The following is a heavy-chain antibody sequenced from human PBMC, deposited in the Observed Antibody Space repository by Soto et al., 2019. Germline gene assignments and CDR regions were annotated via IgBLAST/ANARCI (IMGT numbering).Heavy chain of an antibody. Sequence: ASVNVSCKASGYTFTSYGISWVRQAPGQGLEWMGWISAYNGNTNYAQKLQGRVTMTTDTSTSTAYMELRSLRSDDTAVYYCARDRLGRVVRGVSDYYYYGMDVWGQGTTVTVSS. V-gene: IGHV1-18*01. D-gene: IGHD3-10*01. CDR3: ARDRLGRVVRGVSDYYYYGMDV. CDR1: GYTFTSYG. J-gene: IGHJ6*02. CDR2: ISAYNGNT.